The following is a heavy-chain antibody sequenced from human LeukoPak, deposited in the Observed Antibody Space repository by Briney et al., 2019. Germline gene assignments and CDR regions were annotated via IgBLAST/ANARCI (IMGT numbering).Heavy chain of an antibody. D-gene: IGHD3-10*01. V-gene: IGHV3-30-3*01. CDR2: ISFDGSNK. Sequence: PWGSLRLSCAAAGFTLRTYAMHWVRQARGKGLEWVAAISFDGSNKYHADSVKGRFTISRDNSKNTLYLQMNSLRAEDTAVYYCARGGYVVRGVPFDNWGQGTLVTVSS. J-gene: IGHJ4*02. CDR3: ARGGYVVRGVPFDN. CDR1: GFTLRTYA.